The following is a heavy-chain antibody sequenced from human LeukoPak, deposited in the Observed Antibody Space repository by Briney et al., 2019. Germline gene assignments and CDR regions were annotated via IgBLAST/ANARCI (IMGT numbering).Heavy chain of an antibody. CDR3: ARRRYSYGKTPRQEHDY. J-gene: IGHJ4*02. V-gene: IGHV4-34*01. CDR2: INHSGST. CDR1: GGSFSGYY. D-gene: IGHD5-18*01. Sequence: PSETLSLTCAVYGGSFSGYYWSWIRQPPGKGLEWIGEINHSGSTNYNPSLKSRVTISVDTSKNQFSLKLSSVTAADTAVYYCARRRYSYGKTPRQEHDYWGQGTLVTVSS.